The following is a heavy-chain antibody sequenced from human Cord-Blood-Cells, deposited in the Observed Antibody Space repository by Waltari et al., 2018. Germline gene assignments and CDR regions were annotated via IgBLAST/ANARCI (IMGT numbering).Heavy chain of an antibody. V-gene: IGHV3-33*01. Sequence: QVQLVESGGGVVQPGRSLRLSCAASGFTFSSYGMHWVRQAPGKGLEWVAVIWYDGSNKYYADSVKGRFTISRYNSKNTLYLQMNSLRAEDTAVYYCARHAVAAAAYDYWGQGTLVTVSS. D-gene: IGHD6-13*01. CDR2: IWYDGSNK. CDR1: GFTFSSYG. CDR3: ARHAVAAAAYDY. J-gene: IGHJ4*02.